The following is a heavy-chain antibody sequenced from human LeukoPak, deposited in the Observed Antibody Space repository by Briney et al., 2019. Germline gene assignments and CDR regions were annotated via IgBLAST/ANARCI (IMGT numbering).Heavy chain of an antibody. V-gene: IGHV3-23*01. J-gene: IGHJ4*02. CDR3: AKDHYDFWSGYSYLFDY. D-gene: IGHD3-3*01. Sequence: GGSLRLSRAASGFTFSSYAMSWVRQAPGKGLEWVSAISGSGGSTYYADSVKGRFTISRDNSKNTLYLQMNSLRAEDTAVYYCAKDHYDFWSGYSYLFDYWGQGTLVTVSS. CDR1: GFTFSSYA. CDR2: ISGSGGST.